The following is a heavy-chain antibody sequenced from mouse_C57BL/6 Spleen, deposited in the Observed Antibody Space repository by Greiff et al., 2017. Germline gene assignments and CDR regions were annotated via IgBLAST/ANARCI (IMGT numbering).Heavy chain of an antibody. J-gene: IGHJ4*01. Sequence: QVQLQQPGAELVMPGASVKLSCKASGYTFTSYWMHWVKQRPGHGLEWIGEFDPSVSSTNYNQKFKGKSTLTVDKSSSTASMQLSSLTSEDSAVYYFARRSFYSNPMDYWGQGISVTVAS. CDR3: ARRSFYSNPMDY. V-gene: IGHV1-69*01. CDR1: GYTFTSYW. D-gene: IGHD2-5*01. CDR2: FDPSVSST.